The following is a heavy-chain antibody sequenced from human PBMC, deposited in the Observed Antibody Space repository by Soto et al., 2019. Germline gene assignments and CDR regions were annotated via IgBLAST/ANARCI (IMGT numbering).Heavy chain of an antibody. CDR1: GFTFSSYG. CDR3: ARGPTRARWFGEFDY. Sequence: PGGSLRLSXAASGFTFSSYGMHWVRQAPGKGLEWVAVIWYDGSNKYYADSVKGRFTISRDNSKNTLYLQMNSLRAEDTAVYYCARGPTRARWFGEFDYWGQGTLVTVSS. J-gene: IGHJ4*02. CDR2: IWYDGSNK. V-gene: IGHV3-33*01. D-gene: IGHD3-10*01.